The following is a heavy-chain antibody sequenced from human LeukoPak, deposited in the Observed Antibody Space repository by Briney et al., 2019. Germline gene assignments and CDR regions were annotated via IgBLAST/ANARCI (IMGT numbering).Heavy chain of an antibody. Sequence: PGRSLRLSCAASGFTFDDYAMHWVRQAPGKGLEWVSGISWNSGSIGYADSVKGRFTISRDNAMNSLYLHMNSLGAEDPALYYCAKDSGWSSYYFDHWGQGPLVPVSS. CDR1: GFTFDDYA. CDR2: ISWNSGSI. D-gene: IGHD6-19*01. J-gene: IGHJ4*02. CDR3: AKDSGWSSYYFDH. V-gene: IGHV3-9*01.